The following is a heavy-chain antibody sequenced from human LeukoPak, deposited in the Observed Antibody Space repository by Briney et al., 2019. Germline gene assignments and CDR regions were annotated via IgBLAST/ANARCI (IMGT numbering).Heavy chain of an antibody. D-gene: IGHD3-9*01. J-gene: IGHJ3*02. CDR2: IYYSGST. Sequence: PSETLSLTCTVSGGSISSGDYYWSWISQPPGKGLEWIGYIYYSGSTYYNPSLKSRVTISVDTSKNQFSLKLSSVTAADTAVYYCASILSDYDAFDIWGQGTMVTVSS. CDR3: ASILSDYDAFDI. V-gene: IGHV4-30-4*01. CDR1: GGSISSGDYY.